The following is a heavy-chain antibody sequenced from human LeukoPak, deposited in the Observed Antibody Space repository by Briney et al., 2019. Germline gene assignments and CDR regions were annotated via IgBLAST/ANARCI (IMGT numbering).Heavy chain of an antibody. CDR2: IIPILGIA. V-gene: IGHV1-69*04. CDR1: GGTFSSDA. D-gene: IGHD6-6*01. J-gene: IGHJ3*02. CDR3: ASSSIAARGAFDI. Sequence: SVKVSCKASGGTFSSDAISWVRPAPGQGLEWMGRIIPILGIANYAQKFRGRVTITADKSTSTAYMELSSLRSEDTAVYYCASSSIAARGAFDIWGQGTMVTVSS.